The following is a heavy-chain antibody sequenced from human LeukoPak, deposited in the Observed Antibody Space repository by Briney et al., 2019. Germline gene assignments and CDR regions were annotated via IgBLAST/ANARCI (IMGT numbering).Heavy chain of an antibody. CDR2: ISSSGSSM. CDR1: GFTFSSLS. J-gene: IGHJ4*02. Sequence: GGSLRLSCAASGFTFSSLSMNWVRQAPGKGLEWVSYISSSGSSMYYADSVKGRFTISRDNAKNSLYLQMNSLRAEDTAVYYCARGAYGGRPYDYWGQGTLVTVSS. CDR3: ARGAYGGRPYDY. D-gene: IGHD4-17*01. V-gene: IGHV3-48*04.